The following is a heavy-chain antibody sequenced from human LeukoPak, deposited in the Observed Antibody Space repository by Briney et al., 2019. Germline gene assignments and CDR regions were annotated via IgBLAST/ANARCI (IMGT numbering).Heavy chain of an antibody. V-gene: IGHV3-23*01. D-gene: IGHD2-2*01. J-gene: IGHJ4*02. CDR2: ISGSGGST. CDR3: AKSLVWVVVPAAMMN. Sequence: GGSLRLSCAASGFTFSSYAMHWVRQAPGKGLEWVSAISGSGGSTYYADSVKGRFTISRDNSKNTLYLQMNSLRAEDTAVCYCAKSLVWVVVPAAMMNWGQGTLDTVSS. CDR1: GFTFSSYA.